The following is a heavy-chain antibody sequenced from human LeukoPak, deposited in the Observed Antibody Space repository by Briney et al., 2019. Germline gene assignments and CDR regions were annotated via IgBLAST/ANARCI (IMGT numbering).Heavy chain of an antibody. D-gene: IGHD3-22*01. CDR3: ARDNYYDSSGP. J-gene: IGHJ5*02. Sequence: SETLSLTCTVSGGSISSGSYYWSWIRQPAGKGLEWIGRIYTSGSTNYNPSLKSRVTVSVDTSKNQFSLKLSSVTAADTAVYYCARDNYYDSSGPWGQGTLVTVSS. CDR1: GGSISSGSYY. CDR2: IYTSGST. V-gene: IGHV4-61*02.